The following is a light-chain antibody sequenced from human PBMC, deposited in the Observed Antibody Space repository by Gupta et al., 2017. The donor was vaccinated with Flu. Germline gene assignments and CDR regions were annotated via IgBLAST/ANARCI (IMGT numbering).Light chain of an antibody. V-gene: IGLV2-8*01. J-gene: IGLJ1*01. CDR2: EVT. CDR1: NSDVGGSKY. CDR3: SSTAAGASYV. Sequence: QSALTQPPSASGSPGQTVTISCTGTNSDVGGSKYVAWYQQHPGKAPKVLISEVTKRPAGVPVRFSASKSGNTASLTVSGLQAEDDADYYSSSTAAGASYVFGTGTKVTVL.